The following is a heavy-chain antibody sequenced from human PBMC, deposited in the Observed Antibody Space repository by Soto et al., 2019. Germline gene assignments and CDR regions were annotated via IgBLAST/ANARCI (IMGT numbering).Heavy chain of an antibody. D-gene: IGHD2-21*01. CDR2: IYYSGST. V-gene: IGHV4-61*01. Sequence: SETLSLTCTVSGGSVSSGSYYWSWIRQPPGKGLEWIGYIYYSGSTNYNPSLKSRVTISVDTSKNQFSLKLSSVTAADTAVYYCARDSRSGGDMGFDIWGQGKMVTVSS. J-gene: IGHJ3*02. CDR3: ARDSRSGGDMGFDI. CDR1: GGSVSSGSYY.